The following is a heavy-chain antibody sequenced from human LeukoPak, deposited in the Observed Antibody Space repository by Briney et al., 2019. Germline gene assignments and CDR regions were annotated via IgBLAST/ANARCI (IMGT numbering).Heavy chain of an antibody. CDR1: GYSISSGYF. D-gene: IGHD5-24*01. CDR2: IYHSGST. Sequence: SETPSLTCIVSGYSISSGYFWGWIRQPPGKGLEWIGRIYHSGSTYYYPSLKSRVTISVDTSKNQFSLKLSSVTAADTAVYYCARRRLRGWLQSGYFDYWGQGTLVTVSS. V-gene: IGHV4-38-2*02. CDR3: ARRRLRGWLQSGYFDY. J-gene: IGHJ4*02.